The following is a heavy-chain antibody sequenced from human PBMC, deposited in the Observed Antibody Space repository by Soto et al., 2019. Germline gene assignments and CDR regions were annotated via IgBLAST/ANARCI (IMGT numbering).Heavy chain of an antibody. V-gene: IGHV3-30-3*01. D-gene: IGHD5-18*01. CDR2: ISYDGSNK. CDR1: GFTFSSYA. J-gene: IGHJ5*02. Sequence: GGSLRLSCAASGFTFSSYAMHWVRQAPGKGLEWVAVISYDGSNKYYADSVKGRFTISRDNSKNTLYLQMNSLRAEDTAVYYCARDLKNTAMVTWFDPWGQGTLVTVSS. CDR3: ARDLKNTAMVTWFDP.